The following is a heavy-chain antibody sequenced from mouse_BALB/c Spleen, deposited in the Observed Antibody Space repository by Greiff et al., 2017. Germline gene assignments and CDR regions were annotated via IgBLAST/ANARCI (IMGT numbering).Heavy chain of an antibody. V-gene: IGHV5-6*02. Sequence: DVMLVESGGDLVKPGGSLKLSCAASGFTFSSYGMSWVRQTPDKRLEWVATISSGGSYTYYPDSVKGRFTISRDNAKNTLYLQMSSLKSEDTAMYYCARQDMNYGIYAMDYWGQGTSVTVSS. D-gene: IGHD1-1*01. CDR1: GFTFSSYG. J-gene: IGHJ4*01. CDR2: ISSGGSYT. CDR3: ARQDMNYGIYAMDY.